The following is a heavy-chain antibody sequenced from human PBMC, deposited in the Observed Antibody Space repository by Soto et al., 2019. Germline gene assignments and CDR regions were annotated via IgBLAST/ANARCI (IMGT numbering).Heavy chain of an antibody. V-gene: IGHV3-48*02. CDR2: ITNTGETI. J-gene: IGHJ6*02. CDR1: GFTFSTYN. Sequence: EVQMVESGGGLVQPGGSLRLSCAGSGFTFSTYNMDWVRQAPGKGLEWISYITNTGETIYYADSVRGRFTISRDNAKNALFLQIYSLREEDAAAYYCARDGDRCYDMDVWGQGTTVTVSS. CDR3: ARDGDRCYDMDV.